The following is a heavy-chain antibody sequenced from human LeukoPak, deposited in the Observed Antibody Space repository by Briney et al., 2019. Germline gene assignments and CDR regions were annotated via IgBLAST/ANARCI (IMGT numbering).Heavy chain of an antibody. CDR2: INPSGGST. Sequence: ASVKVSCKASGYTFTSYYMHWVRQAPGQGLEWMGIINPSGGSTSYAQKFQGKVTMTRDTSTSTVYMELSSLRSEDTAVYYCARCGEPSYDILTGYSRFDYWGQGTLVTVSS. V-gene: IGHV1-46*01. CDR1: GYTFTSYY. D-gene: IGHD3-9*01. J-gene: IGHJ4*02. CDR3: ARCGEPSYDILTGYSRFDY.